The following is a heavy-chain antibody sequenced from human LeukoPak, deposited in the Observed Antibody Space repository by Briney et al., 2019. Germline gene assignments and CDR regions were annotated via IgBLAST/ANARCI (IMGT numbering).Heavy chain of an antibody. V-gene: IGHV3-30*03. J-gene: IGHJ4*02. CDR3: ARGGGGPSPTLDY. CDR1: GFTFRNYG. Sequence: PGGSLRLSCADSGFTFRNYGMHWVRQAPGKGLDWVAVISYDGSIKSYADSVKGRFTISRDNSKNTLYLQMNSLRAEDTAVYYCARGGGGPSPTLDYWGQGTLVTVSS. CDR2: ISYDGSIK. D-gene: IGHD2-15*01.